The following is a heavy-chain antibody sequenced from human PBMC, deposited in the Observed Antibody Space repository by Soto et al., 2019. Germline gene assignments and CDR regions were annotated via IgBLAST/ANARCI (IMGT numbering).Heavy chain of an antibody. J-gene: IGHJ6*02. CDR1: GFPCSGYA. CDR3: ARDFGTVAGTPALSYFYYYGMDV. D-gene: IGHD6-19*01. V-gene: IGHV3-30-3*01. Sequence: SLRLSCASSGFPCSGYAMHWVRQAPGKGLEWVAVISYDGSNKYYADSVKGRFTISRENSKNTLYLQMNSLRDEDTAVYYCARDFGTVAGTPALSYFYYYGMDVWGQGTTVTASS. CDR2: ISYDGSNK.